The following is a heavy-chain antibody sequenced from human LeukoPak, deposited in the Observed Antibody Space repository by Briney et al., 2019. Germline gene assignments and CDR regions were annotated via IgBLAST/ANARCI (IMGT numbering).Heavy chain of an antibody. D-gene: IGHD2-8*01. CDR1: GFSFSSYA. J-gene: IGHJ5*02. CDR2: INHSGST. V-gene: IGHV4-34*01. Sequence: GSLRLSYVTSGFSFSSYAMAWVRQAPGKGLEWIGEINHSGSTNYNPSLKSRVTISVDTSKNQFSLKLSSVTAADTAVYYCARASKVGYCTNGVCRPNWFDPWGQGTLVTVSS. CDR3: ARASKVGYCTNGVCRPNWFDP.